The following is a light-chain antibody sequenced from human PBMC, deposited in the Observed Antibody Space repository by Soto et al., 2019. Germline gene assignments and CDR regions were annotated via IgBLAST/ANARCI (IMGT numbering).Light chain of an antibody. CDR2: GAS. CDR3: QKYGGSLSV. V-gene: IGKV3-20*01. Sequence: DTGLKQSPGTLSLSPGERATLSCRASQSVGGNYLAWYQQKPGQAPRLLVYGASSRAAGIPDRFSGSGSGTDFSLTISRLEPEDFAVYYCQKYGGSLSVFGGGTKVEVK. CDR1: QSVGGNY. J-gene: IGKJ4*01.